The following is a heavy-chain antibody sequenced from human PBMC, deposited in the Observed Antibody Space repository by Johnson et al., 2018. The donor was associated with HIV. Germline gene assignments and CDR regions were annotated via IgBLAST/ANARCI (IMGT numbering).Heavy chain of an antibody. V-gene: IGHV3-9*01. J-gene: IGHJ3*02. CDR1: GFTFDDYA. CDR3: AKDMKGVISSDAFDI. D-gene: IGHD3-10*01. CDR2: ISWNSGSI. Sequence: QLVESGGGVVQPGRSLRLSCAASGFTFDDYAMHWVRQAPGKGLEWVSGISWNSGSIGYADSVKGRFTITRDNAKNSLYLQMNSLRAEDTALYYCAKDMKGVISSDAFDIWGQGTMVTVSS.